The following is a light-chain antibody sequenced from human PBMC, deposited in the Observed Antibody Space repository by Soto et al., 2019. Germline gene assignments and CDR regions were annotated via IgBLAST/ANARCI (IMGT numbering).Light chain of an antibody. V-gene: IGKV1-39*01. J-gene: IGKJ1*01. CDR2: AAS. CDR1: QSISSN. Sequence: DIQMTQSPSSLSASVGDRVTITCRASQSISSNLNWYQQKPGKAPKLLIYAASSLQSGVPSRFSGSASGTDFTLTISSLQPEDFATYHCQQTYSTPWTFGQGTKVKIK. CDR3: QQTYSTPWT.